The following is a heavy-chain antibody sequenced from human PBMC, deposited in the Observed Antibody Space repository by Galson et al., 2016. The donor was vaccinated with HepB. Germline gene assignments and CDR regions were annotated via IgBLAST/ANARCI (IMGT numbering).Heavy chain of an antibody. CDR2: ISWNSGSI. D-gene: IGHD6-19*01. Sequence: SLRLSCAASGFTFDDYAMHWVRQAPGKGLEWVSGISWNSGSIGYADSVKGRFTISRDNAKNSLYLQMNSLRAEDTAFYRCAKEGGIAVAWYGMDVWGQGTTVTVSS. V-gene: IGHV3-9*01. CDR1: GFTFDDYA. J-gene: IGHJ6*02. CDR3: AKEGGIAVAWYGMDV.